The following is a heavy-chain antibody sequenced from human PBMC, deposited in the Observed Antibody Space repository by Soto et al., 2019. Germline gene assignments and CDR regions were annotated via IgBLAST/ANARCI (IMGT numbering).Heavy chain of an antibody. D-gene: IGHD3-22*01. J-gene: IGHJ5*02. CDR1: TSYW. V-gene: IGHV5-51*01. Sequence: TSYWIGWVLQMPGKGLEWMGILYPGDSDTRYSPSFQGQVTISADKSISTAYLQWSSLKASDTAMYYCARHVPLDYYDSSGYNWFDHWGQGTLVTVLL. CDR2: LYPGDSDT. CDR3: ARHVPLDYYDSSGYNWFDH.